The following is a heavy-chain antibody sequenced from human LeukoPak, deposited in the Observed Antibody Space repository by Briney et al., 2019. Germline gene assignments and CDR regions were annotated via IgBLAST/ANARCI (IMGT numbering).Heavy chain of an antibody. CDR1: GGSISSGSYY. CDR2: IYTSGST. D-gene: IGHD3-3*01. V-gene: IGHV4-61*02. CDR3: ARYNPYYDFWSGLYYYMDV. J-gene: IGHJ6*03. Sequence: SQTLSLTCTVAGGSISSGSYYWGWIRQPAGKGLEWIGRIYTSGSTNYNPSLKSRVTISVDTSKNQFSLKLSSVTAADTAVYYCARYNPYYDFWSGLYYYMDVWGKGTTVTVSS.